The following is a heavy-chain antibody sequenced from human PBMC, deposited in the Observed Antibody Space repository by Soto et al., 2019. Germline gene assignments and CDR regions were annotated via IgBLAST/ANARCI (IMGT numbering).Heavy chain of an antibody. CDR2: ISGSGGST. CDR3: ANEVSRWMGHFDY. D-gene: IGHD6-19*01. Sequence: EVQLLESGGGLVQPGGSLRLSCAASGFTFSSYAMSWVRQAPGKGLEWVSAISGSGGSTYYADSVKGRFTISRDNSKNTLYLQMYRLRDEDTSVYYCANEVSRWMGHFDYWGQGTLVTV. V-gene: IGHV3-23*01. CDR1: GFTFSSYA. J-gene: IGHJ4*02.